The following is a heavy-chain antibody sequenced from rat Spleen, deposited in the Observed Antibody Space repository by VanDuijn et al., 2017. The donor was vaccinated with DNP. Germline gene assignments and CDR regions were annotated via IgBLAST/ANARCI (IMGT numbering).Heavy chain of an antibody. D-gene: IGHD1-11*01. J-gene: IGHJ4*01. CDR3: ITFAGRNA. V-gene: IGHV5S10*01. CDR1: GFTFSDYN. Sequence: EVQLVESGGGLVQSGRSLKVSCAASGFTFSDYNMAWVRQAPKKGLEWVATITYDGSKTYYRDSVKGRFTISRDNAKSTLYLQMDSLRSEDTATYYCITFAGRNAWGQGTSVTVSS. CDR2: ITYDGSKT.